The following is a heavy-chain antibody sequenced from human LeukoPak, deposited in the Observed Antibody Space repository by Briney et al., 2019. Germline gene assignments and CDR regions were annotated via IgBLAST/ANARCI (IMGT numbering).Heavy chain of an antibody. V-gene: IGHV3-66*01. J-gene: IGHJ4*02. Sequence: SGGSLRRSCAASGFTVSNNYMRWVRQAPGKGLEWVSFIYRGGNIYYADSVKGRFTLSRDDSKNTLYLQMHSLRVEDTAVYYCARGGSNAGYWGQGTLVTVSS. D-gene: IGHD1-26*01. CDR1: GFTVSNNY. CDR3: ARGGSNAGY. CDR2: IYRGGNI.